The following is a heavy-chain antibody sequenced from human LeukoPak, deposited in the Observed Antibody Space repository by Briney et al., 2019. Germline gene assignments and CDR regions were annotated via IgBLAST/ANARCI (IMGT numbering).Heavy chain of an antibody. V-gene: IGHV4-61*02. CDR1: GGSISSGSYY. D-gene: IGHD6-6*01. CDR3: ARVGSNLAVRPLTYYMDV. Sequence: SETLSLTCTVSGGSISSGSYYWSWIRQPAGKGLEWIGRIYTSGSTNYNPSLKSRVTISVDTSKNQFSLKLSSVTAADTAVYYCARVGSNLAVRPLTYYMDVWGKGTTVTVSS. CDR2: IYTSGST. J-gene: IGHJ6*03.